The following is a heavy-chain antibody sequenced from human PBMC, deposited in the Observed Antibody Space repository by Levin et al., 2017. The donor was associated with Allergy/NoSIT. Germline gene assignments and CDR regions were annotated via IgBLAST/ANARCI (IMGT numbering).Heavy chain of an antibody. J-gene: IGHJ6*02. CDR1: GYIFTTYW. Sequence: PGESLKISCKVSGYIFTTYWISWVRQMPGKGLQWMGRIDPSDSYTIYNPSFQGRVTVSADRSISTAYLQWTSLEASDTAIYFCARETTVVTGARSYFAMDVWGQGTTVTVSS. CDR2: IDPSDSYT. D-gene: IGHD4-23*01. CDR3: ARETTVVTGARSYFAMDV. V-gene: IGHV5-10-1*01.